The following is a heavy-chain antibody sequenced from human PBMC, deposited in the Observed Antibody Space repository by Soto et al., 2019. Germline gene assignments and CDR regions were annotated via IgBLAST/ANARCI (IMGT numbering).Heavy chain of an antibody. V-gene: IGHV1-69*08. Sequence: ASVKVSCKXSGGTFSNAIITWVRQAPGQGLEWMGRIIPLLDTTNYAQKLQGRVTMTTDTSTSTADMELRSRRSDDTAVYYCARDVGYGLIDYWGQGTLVSVSS. D-gene: IGHD5-18*01. CDR2: IIPLLDTT. J-gene: IGHJ4*02. CDR1: GGTFSNAI. CDR3: ARDVGYGLIDY.